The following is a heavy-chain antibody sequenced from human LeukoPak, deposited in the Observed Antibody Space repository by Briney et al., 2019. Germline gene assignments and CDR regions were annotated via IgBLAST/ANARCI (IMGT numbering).Heavy chain of an antibody. J-gene: IGHJ3*02. CDR3: VKVSPPSDAFDI. V-gene: IGHV1-8*01. Sequence: ASVKVSFKASGYTFTSYDINWVRQATAQGLEWVGWMNPNSGNTGYAQKFQGRVTMTRNTSISTAYMELSSPRSEDTAVYYCVKVSPPSDAFDIWGQGTMVTVSS. D-gene: IGHD3-22*01. CDR2: MNPNSGNT. CDR1: GYTFTSYD.